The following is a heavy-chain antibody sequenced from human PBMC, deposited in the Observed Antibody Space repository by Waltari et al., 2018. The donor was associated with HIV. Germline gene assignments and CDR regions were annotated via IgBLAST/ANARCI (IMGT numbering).Heavy chain of an antibody. Sequence: EVQLVESGGGPVKPGESLRLSCVTSGFIFNSYSMNWVRQAPGKGPEWVSSISSSGNFKHYANSVKGRFTISRENAENSLYLQMNGLRAEDTAIYYCARDSRGSTWSLNWFDPWGQGTLVTVSS. D-gene: IGHD6-6*01. V-gene: IGHV3-21*02. CDR3: ARDSRGSTWSLNWFDP. J-gene: IGHJ5*02. CDR1: GFIFNSYS. CDR2: ISSSGNFK.